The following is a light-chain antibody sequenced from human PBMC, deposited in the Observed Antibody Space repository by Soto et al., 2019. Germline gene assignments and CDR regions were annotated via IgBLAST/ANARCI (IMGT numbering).Light chain of an antibody. CDR3: HQYNNWSPWT. V-gene: IGKV3-15*01. CDR1: QSVSSN. J-gene: IGKJ1*01. CDR2: GAS. Sequence: EIVMTQSPATLSVSPGERATLSCRASQSVSSNLDWYQQKPGQAPRLLIYGASTRATCIPARFSGSGSGTEFTLTISSLQSEDFAVYYCHQYNNWSPWTFGQGTKVEIK.